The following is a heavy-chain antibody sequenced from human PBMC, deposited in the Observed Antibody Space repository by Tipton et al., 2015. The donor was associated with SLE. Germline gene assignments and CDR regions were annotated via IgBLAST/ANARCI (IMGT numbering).Heavy chain of an antibody. J-gene: IGHJ6*02. CDR2: IYHSGTT. CDR3: ARGPDYSNYYFYRIDV. Sequence: TLSLTCAVSGGSINSYNWWTWVRQPPGKGLEWIGEIYHSGTTNYNPSLKSRITISLDKSNNHFSLRLSSLTAADTAVYYCARGPDYSNYYFYRIDVWGQGTTVTVSS. V-gene: IGHV4-4*02. D-gene: IGHD4-11*01. CDR1: GGSINSYNW.